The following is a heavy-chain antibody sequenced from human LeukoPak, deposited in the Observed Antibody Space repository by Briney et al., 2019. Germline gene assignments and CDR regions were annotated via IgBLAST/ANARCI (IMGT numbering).Heavy chain of an antibody. CDR2: IYTSGST. D-gene: IGHD2-2*01. Sequence: SETLSLTCTVSGGSISSGSYYWSWIRQPAGKGLEWIGRIYTSGSTNYNPSLKSRVTISVDTSKNQFSLKLSSVTAADTAVYYCARAPMPNYYYYYMDVWGKGTTVTVSS. CDR1: GGSISSGSYY. J-gene: IGHJ6*03. V-gene: IGHV4-61*02. CDR3: ARAPMPNYYYYYMDV.